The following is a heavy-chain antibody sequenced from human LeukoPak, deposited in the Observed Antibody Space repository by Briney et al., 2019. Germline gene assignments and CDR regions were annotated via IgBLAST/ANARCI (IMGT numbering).Heavy chain of an antibody. Sequence: SVKVSCRASGGTFSSYTISWVRQAPGQGLEWMGRIIPILGIANYAQKFQGRVTITADKSTSTAYMELSSLRSEDTAVYYCARGPAGLYNWFDPWGQGTLVTVSS. CDR2: IIPILGIA. CDR1: GGTFSSYT. V-gene: IGHV1-69*02. J-gene: IGHJ5*02. CDR3: ARGPAGLYNWFDP. D-gene: IGHD6-19*01.